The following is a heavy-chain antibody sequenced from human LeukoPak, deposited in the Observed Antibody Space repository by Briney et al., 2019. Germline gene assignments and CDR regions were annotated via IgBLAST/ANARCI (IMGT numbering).Heavy chain of an antibody. CDR3: AREGLGELTLDY. J-gene: IGHJ4*02. CDR2: ISTYNGDT. Sequence: ASVKVSCKASGYTFTSYGISWVRQAPGQGLEWMGWISTYNGDTNYAQKLQGRATMTTDTSTNTAYMELRSLRSDDTAVYYCAREGLGELTLDYWGQGTLVTVSS. V-gene: IGHV1-18*01. CDR1: GYTFTSYG. D-gene: IGHD3-16*01.